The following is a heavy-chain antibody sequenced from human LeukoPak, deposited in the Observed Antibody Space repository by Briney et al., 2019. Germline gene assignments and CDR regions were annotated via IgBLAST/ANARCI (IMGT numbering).Heavy chain of an antibody. D-gene: IGHD2-21*01. Sequence: SQTLSLTCAVSGGSISSGGYSWSWIRQPPGKGLEWIGYIYYSVNTYYSPSLKSRVTISVDTSKNQFSLKLSSVTAADTAVYYCARDRGDHDLDYWGQGTLVTVSS. CDR2: IYYSVNT. V-gene: IGHV4-30-4*07. J-gene: IGHJ4*02. CDR3: ARDRGDHDLDY. CDR1: GGSISSGGYS.